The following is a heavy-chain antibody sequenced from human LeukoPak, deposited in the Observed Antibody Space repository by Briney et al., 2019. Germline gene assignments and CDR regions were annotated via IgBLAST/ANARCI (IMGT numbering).Heavy chain of an antibody. D-gene: IGHD6-13*01. Sequence: SETLSLTCTVSGGSISSYYWSWIRQPPGKGLEWIGEINHSGSTNYNPSLKSRVTISVDTSKNQFSLKLSSVTAADTAVYYCARGTGLSSSWYYFDYWGQGTLVTVSS. CDR3: ARGTGLSSSWYYFDY. CDR1: GGSISSYY. J-gene: IGHJ4*02. V-gene: IGHV4-34*01. CDR2: INHSGST.